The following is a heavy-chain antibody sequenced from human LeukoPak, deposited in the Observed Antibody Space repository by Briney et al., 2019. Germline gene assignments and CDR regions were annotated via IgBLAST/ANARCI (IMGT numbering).Heavy chain of an antibody. CDR3: PREGTYCTSASCSALDAFFI. CDR1: GFTFSDYY. J-gene: IGHJ3*02. CDR2: ISSSGSNI. V-gene: IGHV3-11*04. D-gene: IGHD2-2*01. Sequence: GGSLRLSCAASGFTFSDYYLSWIRQAPGKGLEWVSLISSSGSNIDYADSVKGRFTISRDNAKSSLYLQMNSLRAEDTAVYYCPREGTYCTSASCSALDAFFICGQGRLVTVSS.